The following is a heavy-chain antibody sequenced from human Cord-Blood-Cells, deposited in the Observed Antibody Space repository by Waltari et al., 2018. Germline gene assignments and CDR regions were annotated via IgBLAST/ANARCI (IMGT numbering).Heavy chain of an antibody. CDR1: GGSINRGGYY. V-gene: IGHV4-31*03. CDR2: IYYSGST. CDR3: ARDRDRGYFDY. Sequence: QVQLQESGPGLVKPSQTLSLTCTVSGGSINRGGYYCSWIRQHPGKGLEWIGYIYYSGSTYYNPSLKSRVTISVDTSKNQFSLKLSSVTAADTAVYYCARDRDRGYFDYWGQGTLVTVSS. D-gene: IGHD3-10*01. J-gene: IGHJ4*02.